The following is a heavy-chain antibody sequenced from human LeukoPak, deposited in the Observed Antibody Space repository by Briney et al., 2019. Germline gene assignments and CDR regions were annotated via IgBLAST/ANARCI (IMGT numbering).Heavy chain of an antibody. J-gene: IGHJ4*02. CDR3: ARGVGYSGSYYFDY. D-gene: IGHD1-26*01. Sequence: SETLSLTCTVSGGSISSYYWSWIRQPPGKGLEWIGYIYYSGSTNYNPSLKSRVTISVDTSKNQFSLKLSSVTAADTAVYYCARGVGYSGSYYFDYWGQGTLVTVSS. CDR2: IYYSGST. V-gene: IGHV4-59*01. CDR1: GGSISSYY.